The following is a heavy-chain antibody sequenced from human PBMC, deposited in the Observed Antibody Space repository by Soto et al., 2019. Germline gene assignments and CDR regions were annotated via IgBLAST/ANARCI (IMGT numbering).Heavy chain of an antibody. D-gene: IGHD2-2*01. Sequence: QVQLVESGGGVVQPGRSLRLSCAASGFTFSSYAMHWVRQAPGKGLEWVAVISYDGSNKYYADSVKGRFTISRDNSKNTLYLQMNSLRAEDTAVYYCAREGCISTSCYASYYYGMDVWGQGTTVTVSS. CDR2: ISYDGSNK. CDR3: AREGCISTSCYASYYYGMDV. CDR1: GFTFSSYA. J-gene: IGHJ6*02. V-gene: IGHV3-30-3*01.